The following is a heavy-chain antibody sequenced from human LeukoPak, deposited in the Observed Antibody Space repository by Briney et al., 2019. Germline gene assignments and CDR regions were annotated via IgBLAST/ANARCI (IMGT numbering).Heavy chain of an antibody. D-gene: IGHD5-12*01. CDR2: INHSGST. J-gene: IGHJ6*03. CDR3: AGGHSGYENYYYYYYMDV. CDR1: GGSFSGYY. Sequence: SETLSLTCAVYGGSFSGYYWSWIRQPPGKGLEWIGEINHSGSTNYNPSLKSRVTISVDTSKNQFSLKLSSVTAADTAVYYCAGGHSGYENYYYYYYMDVWGKGTTVTVSS. V-gene: IGHV4-34*01.